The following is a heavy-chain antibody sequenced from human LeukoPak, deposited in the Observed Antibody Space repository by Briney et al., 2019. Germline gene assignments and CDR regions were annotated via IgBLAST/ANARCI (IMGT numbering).Heavy chain of an antibody. Sequence: PSETLSLTCTVSGGSISSSSYYWGWIRQPPGKGLEWIGSVSNSGSQHYNPSLKSRVTIFEDTSKNQFSLKLSSVTAADTAVYYCARLRYDILTGCFDYWGQGTLVTVSS. CDR2: VSNSGSQ. V-gene: IGHV4-39*01. D-gene: IGHD3-9*01. CDR1: GGSISSSSYY. J-gene: IGHJ4*02. CDR3: ARLRYDILTGCFDY.